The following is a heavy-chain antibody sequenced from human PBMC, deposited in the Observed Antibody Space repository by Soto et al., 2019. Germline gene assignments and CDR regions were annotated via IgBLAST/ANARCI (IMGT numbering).Heavy chain of an antibody. Sequence: SETLSLTCTVSGASISTQSWNWIRQAPGKGLEWIGYLYYSGTTNYNPSLKSRVTISADTSKNQVSLKLTSVTAADTAVYFCARGLSWSPYFESWGQGILVTVS. J-gene: IGHJ4*02. CDR1: GASISTQS. CDR2: LYYSGTT. D-gene: IGHD3-3*01. CDR3: ARGLSWSPYFES. V-gene: IGHV4-59*11.